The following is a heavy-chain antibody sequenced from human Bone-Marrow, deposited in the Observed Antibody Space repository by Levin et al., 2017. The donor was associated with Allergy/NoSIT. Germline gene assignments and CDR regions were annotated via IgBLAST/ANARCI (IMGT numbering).Heavy chain of an antibody. CDR3: AKDDTRTVYSSGWYGSLDY. D-gene: IGHD6-19*01. CDR1: GFTFSSYG. CDR2: ISYDGSNK. J-gene: IGHJ4*02. V-gene: IGHV3-30*18. Sequence: LSLTRAASGFTFSSYGMHWVRQAPGKGLEWVAVISYDGSNKYYADSVKGRFTISRDNSKNTLYLQMNSLRAEDTAVYYCAKDDTRTVYSSGWYGSLDYWGQGTLVTVSS.